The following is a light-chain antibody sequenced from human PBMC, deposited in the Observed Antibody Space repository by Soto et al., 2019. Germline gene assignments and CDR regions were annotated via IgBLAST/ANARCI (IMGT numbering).Light chain of an antibody. CDR2: WAS. Sequence: DIVMTQSPDSLAVSLGERATINCKSSQSVLHSSNDKNFLTWYQQKPGQPPKLLIYWASPRESGVPDRFSGSGSGTDFTLTISSLQAEDVAVYYCHQYYSAPWTFGQGTKVEIK. J-gene: IGKJ1*01. CDR1: QSVLHSSNDKNF. V-gene: IGKV4-1*01. CDR3: HQYYSAPWT.